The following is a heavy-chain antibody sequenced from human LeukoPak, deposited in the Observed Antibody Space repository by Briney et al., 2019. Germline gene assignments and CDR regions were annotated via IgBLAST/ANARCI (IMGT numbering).Heavy chain of an antibody. Sequence: GASVKVSCKALGYTFTNYGISWVRQAPGQGLEWMGWINTYDDNTNYAQKLQDRVTMTTDTSTSTAYMEVRSLRSDDTATYYCARSVDTAVVPGLDYWGQGTLVTVSS. CDR1: GYTFTNYG. J-gene: IGHJ4*02. CDR2: INTYDDNT. CDR3: ARSVDTAVVPGLDY. D-gene: IGHD5-18*01. V-gene: IGHV1-18*01.